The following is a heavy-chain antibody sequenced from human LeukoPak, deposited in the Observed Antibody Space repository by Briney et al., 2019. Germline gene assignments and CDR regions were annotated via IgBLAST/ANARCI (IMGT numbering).Heavy chain of an antibody. CDR3: AREDSSGYPRSDAFDI. CDR1: GGSISSYY. J-gene: IGHJ3*02. CDR2: IFYSGTT. V-gene: IGHV4-59*12. D-gene: IGHD3-22*01. Sequence: SETLSLTCTVSGGSISSYYWSWIRQPPGKGLEWIGFIFYSGTTNYNPSLKSRVTISVDTSKNQFSLKLSSVTAADTAVYYCAREDSSGYPRSDAFDIWGQGTMVTVSS.